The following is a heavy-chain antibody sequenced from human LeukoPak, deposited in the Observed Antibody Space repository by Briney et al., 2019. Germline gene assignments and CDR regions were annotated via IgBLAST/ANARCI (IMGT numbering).Heavy chain of an antibody. V-gene: IGHV3-23*01. CDR1: GFTFSNYA. CDR3: AKEPGSYFGSGSYIY. Sequence: GGSLRLSCVASGFTFSNYAMSWVRQAPGEGLEWVSGISGSGGRTNYADSVKGRFTISRDNSKNTLYLQMNSLRAEDTAVYYCAKEPGSYFGSGSYIYWGQGTLVTVSS. J-gene: IGHJ4*02. CDR2: ISGSGGRT. D-gene: IGHD3-10*01.